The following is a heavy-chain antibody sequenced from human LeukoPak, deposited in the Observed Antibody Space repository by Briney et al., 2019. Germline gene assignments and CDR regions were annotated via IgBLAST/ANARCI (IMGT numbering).Heavy chain of an antibody. Sequence: PSVTLSLTCAVSGGSISSSNWWSWVRPPPGTGLEWIGQIYHSVSTSSNPSLKSRVTISVDKSNNQFSLKLSSVTAADTAVYYCARHLNYGFDYWGQGALVTVSS. CDR1: GGSISSSNW. V-gene: IGHV4-4*02. J-gene: IGHJ4*02. CDR3: ARHLNYGFDY. D-gene: IGHD3-10*01. CDR2: IYHSVST.